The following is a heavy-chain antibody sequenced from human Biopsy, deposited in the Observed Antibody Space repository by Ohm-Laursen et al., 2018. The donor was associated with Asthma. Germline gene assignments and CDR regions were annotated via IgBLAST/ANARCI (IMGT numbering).Heavy chain of an antibody. Sequence: LVKVSCKAPGGTFSNFAISWVRQAPGQGLEWLGGIMTVFGTTNYAQKFQGRVTITADESTSTAYMEVTSLRSEDTAIYCCARCQVGYSSGWSLLLKKIYYSGMDVWGQGTAVTVSS. J-gene: IGHJ6*02. V-gene: IGHV1-69*13. CDR3: ARCQVGYSSGWSLLLKKIYYSGMDV. D-gene: IGHD6-19*01. CDR1: GGTFSNFA. CDR2: IMTVFGTT.